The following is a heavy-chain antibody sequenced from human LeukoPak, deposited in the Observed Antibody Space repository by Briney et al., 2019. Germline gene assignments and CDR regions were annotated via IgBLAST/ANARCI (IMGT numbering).Heavy chain of an antibody. CDR3: ARAMEDIVVVPAAISDGHAFDI. V-gene: IGHV1-18*01. D-gene: IGHD2-2*02. J-gene: IGHJ3*02. CDR1: GYTFTSYG. CDR2: ISAYNGNT. Sequence: ASVKVSCKASGYTFTSYGISWVRQAPGQGLEWMGWISAYNGNTNYAQKLQGRVTMTTDTSTSTAYMELRSLRSDDTAMYYCARAMEDIVVVPAAISDGHAFDIWGQGTMVTVSS.